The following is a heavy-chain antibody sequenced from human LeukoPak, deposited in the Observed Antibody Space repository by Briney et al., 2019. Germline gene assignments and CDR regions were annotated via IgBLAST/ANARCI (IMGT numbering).Heavy chain of an antibody. CDR3: ASYYDTSGYHYFDF. CDR2: ISYDGSNK. D-gene: IGHD3-22*01. V-gene: IGHV3-30-3*01. CDR1: VFTFSRYA. Sequence: PGRSLRLSCAASVFTFSRYAMHCVRQAPGKGLEWVAVISYDGSNKYYADSVKGRFTISRDSSKNTLYLRMNSLRAEDTAVYYCASYYDTSGYHYFDFRGQGTLVTVSS. J-gene: IGHJ4*02.